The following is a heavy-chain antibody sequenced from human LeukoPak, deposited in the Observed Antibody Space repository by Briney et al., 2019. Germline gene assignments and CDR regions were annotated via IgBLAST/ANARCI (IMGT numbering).Heavy chain of an antibody. CDR3: ARPAVMDTDTDY. V-gene: IGHV4-39*01. CDR2: IYYSGST. D-gene: IGHD5-18*01. CDR1: GGSISSSSYY. J-gene: IGHJ4*02. Sequence: PSETLSLTCTVSGGSISSSSYYWGWIRQPPGKWLEWIGSIYYSGSTYYNPSLKSRVTISVDTSKNQFSLKLSSVTAADTAVYYCARPAVMDTDTDYWGQGTLVTVSS.